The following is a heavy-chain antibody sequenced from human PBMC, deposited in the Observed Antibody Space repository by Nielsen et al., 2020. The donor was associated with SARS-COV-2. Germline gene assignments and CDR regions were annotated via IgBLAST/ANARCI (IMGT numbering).Heavy chain of an antibody. CDR2: IGGNGRNI. CDR3: AKRSGYTSGWYGDY. D-gene: IGHD6-19*01. Sequence: GESLKISCAASGFSFSSYEMNWVRQAPGKALEWLSYIGGNGRNIFYADSVKGRFTISRDNSKNTLYLQMNSLRAEDTAVYYCAKRSGYTSGWYGDYWGQGILVTVSS. J-gene: IGHJ4*02. V-gene: IGHV3-48*03. CDR1: GFSFSSYE.